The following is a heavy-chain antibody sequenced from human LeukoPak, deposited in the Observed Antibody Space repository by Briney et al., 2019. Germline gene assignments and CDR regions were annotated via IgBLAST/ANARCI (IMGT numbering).Heavy chain of an antibody. CDR3: ARVGAVEPFDY. J-gene: IGHJ4*02. CDR2: IIPILGTA. CDR1: GGTFSSYA. Sequence: GASVKVSCKASGGTFSSYAISWVRQAPGQGLEWMGGIIPILGTANYAQKFQGRVTITADESTSTAYMELSSLRSEDTAVYYCARVGAVEPFDYWGQGTLVTVSS. V-gene: IGHV1-69*13. D-gene: IGHD6-19*01.